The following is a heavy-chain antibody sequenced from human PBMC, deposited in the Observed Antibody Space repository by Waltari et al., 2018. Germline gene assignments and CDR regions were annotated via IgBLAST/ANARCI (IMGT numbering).Heavy chain of an antibody. CDR1: GFSVSSNY. CDR2: IYSGGSS. V-gene: IGHV3-66*01. Sequence: EVQVVESGGGLVQPGGSLRLSCAASGFSVSSNYMSWVRQAPGKGLEWVSVIYSGGSSYYADSVKGRFTISRDNSKNTLYLQRNSRRAEDTAVYYCAREGGGAYGSGSPILPHFDCWGQGTLVTVSS. CDR3: AREGGGAYGSGSPILPHFDC. J-gene: IGHJ4*02. D-gene: IGHD3-10*01.